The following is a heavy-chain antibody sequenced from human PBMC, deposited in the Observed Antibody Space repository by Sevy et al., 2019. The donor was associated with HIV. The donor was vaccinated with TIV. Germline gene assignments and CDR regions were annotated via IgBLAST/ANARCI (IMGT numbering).Heavy chain of an antibody. CDR1: GFTFRSFS. V-gene: IGHV3-33*01. CDR2: IWYDGRTE. CDR3: ARDAARVIVPTAGFDS. D-gene: IGHD1-1*01. J-gene: IGHJ5*01. Sequence: GGSLRLSCVASGFTFRSFSMHWVRQAPGKGLEWVAAIWYDGRTERYADSVQGRFTISRENSKKTLHLQMNSLRAEDTALYYCARDAARVIVPTAGFDSWGQVTLVTVSS.